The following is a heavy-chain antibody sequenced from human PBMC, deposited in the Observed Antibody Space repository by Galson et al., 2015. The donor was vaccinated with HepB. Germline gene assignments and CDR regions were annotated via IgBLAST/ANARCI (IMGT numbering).Heavy chain of an antibody. CDR1: GYIFTNYD. CDR3: VRGKGEEMTTKNYYYYHVDV. V-gene: IGHV1-8*01. J-gene: IGHJ6*02. Sequence: SVKVSCKASGYIFTNYDINWVRQAAGQGLEWMGWMNPKSGSRGYAQPFQGRLTLTRDTSISTVYMEMSSLRSEDAAVYYCVRGKGEEMTTKNYYYYHVDVWGQGTTVSVSS. D-gene: IGHD5-24*01. CDR2: MNPKSGSR.